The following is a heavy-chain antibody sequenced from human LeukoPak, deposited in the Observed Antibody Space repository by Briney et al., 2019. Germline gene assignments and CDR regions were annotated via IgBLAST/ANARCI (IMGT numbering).Heavy chain of an antibody. V-gene: IGHV4-61*02. CDR1: GGSISSGSYY. CDR3: ARADYYDSSGQTFDS. CDR2: IYTSGST. Sequence: SETLSLTCTVSGGSISSGSYYWSWIRQPAGRGLEWIERIYTSGSTNYNPSLKSRVTLSVDTSKNQFSLKLSSVTAADTAVYYCARADYYDSSGQTFDSWGQGTLVTVSS. D-gene: IGHD3-22*01. J-gene: IGHJ4*02.